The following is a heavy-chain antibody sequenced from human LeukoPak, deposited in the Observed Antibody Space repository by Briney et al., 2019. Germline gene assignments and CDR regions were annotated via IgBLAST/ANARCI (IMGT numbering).Heavy chain of an antibody. Sequence: HPGGSLRLSCAASGFTLSSYAMHWVRQAPGKGLGWVAVISYDGSNKYYADSVKGRFTISRDNSKNTLYLQMNSLRAEDTAVYYCARTRVVAATPVDYWGQGTLVTVSS. J-gene: IGHJ4*02. D-gene: IGHD2-15*01. CDR2: ISYDGSNK. CDR3: ARTRVVAATPVDY. V-gene: IGHV3-30-3*01. CDR1: GFTLSSYA.